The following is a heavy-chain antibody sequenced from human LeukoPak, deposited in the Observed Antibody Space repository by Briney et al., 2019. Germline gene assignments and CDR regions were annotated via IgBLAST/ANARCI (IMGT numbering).Heavy chain of an antibody. D-gene: IGHD6-19*01. CDR1: GFTFNRYS. V-gene: IGHV3-21*01. CDR3: ARPSNEGQWLVGQGVDY. Sequence: GGSLRLSCAAAGFTFNRYSMNWVRQAPGKWLEWVSSISSSSSYIYYADSVKGRFAISRDNAKKSMYLEMNSLRAEDTAVYYCARPSNEGQWLVGQGVDYWGQGTLVTVSS. J-gene: IGHJ4*02. CDR2: ISSSSSYI.